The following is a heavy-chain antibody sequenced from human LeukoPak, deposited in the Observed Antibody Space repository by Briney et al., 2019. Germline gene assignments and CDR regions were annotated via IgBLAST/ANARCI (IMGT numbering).Heavy chain of an antibody. Sequence: ASVKVSCKASGYTFTSYGISWVRKAPGQGLEWMGWISAYNGNTNYAQKLQGRVTMTTDTSTSTAYMELRSLRSDDTAVYYCARDTGYCSGGSCYSNYWGQGTLVTVSS. CDR2: ISAYNGNT. CDR1: GYTFTSYG. CDR3: ARDTGYCSGGSCYSNY. D-gene: IGHD2-15*01. J-gene: IGHJ4*02. V-gene: IGHV1-18*01.